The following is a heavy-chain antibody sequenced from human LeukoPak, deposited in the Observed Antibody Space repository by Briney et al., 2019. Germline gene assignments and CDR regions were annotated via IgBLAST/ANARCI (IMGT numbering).Heavy chain of an antibody. CDR2: ISADSGDR. CDR1: GDSFSNYG. J-gene: IGHJ4*02. CDR3: ARGYYDSSGYSLNY. D-gene: IGHD3-22*01. V-gene: IGHV1-18*01. Sequence: GASVKVSCKASGDSFSNYGFAWVRQAPGQGLEWMGWISADSGDRYYAQNFQHRVTMTTDTSTDTAYMELRSLRSDDTAVYYCARGYYDSSGYSLNYWGQGTLVTVSS.